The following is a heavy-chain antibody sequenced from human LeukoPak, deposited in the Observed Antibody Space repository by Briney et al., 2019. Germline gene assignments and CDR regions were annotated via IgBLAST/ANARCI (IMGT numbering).Heavy chain of an antibody. CDR2: IIPNSGGT. J-gene: IGHJ4*02. D-gene: IGHD6-13*01. CDR1: GGTFSSYA. CDR3: ARDFLRDSSDY. Sequence: ASVKVSCKASGGTFSSYAISWVRQAPGQGLEWMGGIIPNSGGTNYAQKFQGRVTMTRDTSISTAYMELSRLRSDDTAVYYCARDFLRDSSDYWGQGTLVTVSS. V-gene: IGHV1-2*02.